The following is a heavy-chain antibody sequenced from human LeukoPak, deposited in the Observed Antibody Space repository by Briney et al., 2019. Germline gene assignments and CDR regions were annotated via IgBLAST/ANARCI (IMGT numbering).Heavy chain of an antibody. CDR3: ARSPIAAAGRFDP. Sequence: SETLSLTCAVYGGSFSGYYWSWIRQPPGKGLEWIGEINHSGSTNYNPSLKSRVTMSVDTSKNQFSLKLSSVTAADTAVYYCARSPIAAAGRFDPWGQGTLVTVSS. CDR2: INHSGST. CDR1: GGSFSGYY. V-gene: IGHV4-34*01. J-gene: IGHJ5*02. D-gene: IGHD6-13*01.